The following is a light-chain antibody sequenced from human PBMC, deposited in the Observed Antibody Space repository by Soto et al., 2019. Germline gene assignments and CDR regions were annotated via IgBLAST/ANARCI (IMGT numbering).Light chain of an antibody. J-gene: IGKJ4*01. V-gene: IGKV1-39*01. CDR2: AAS. CDR3: QQTHRIPPPS. CDR1: QSIGRN. Sequence: DIQMTQSSSSLSASVGNRVSITCRASQSIGRNLNWYQQKPGKPPKLLIYAASNLPSGVPSRFSGSGSGTDFTLTISSLQPEDFATYYCQQTHRIPPPSFGGGTKVEIK.